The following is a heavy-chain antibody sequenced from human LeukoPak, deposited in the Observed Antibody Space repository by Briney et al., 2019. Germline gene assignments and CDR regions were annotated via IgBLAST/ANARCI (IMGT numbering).Heavy chain of an antibody. Sequence: SQTLSLTCAISGDSVSSNSAAWNWIRQSPSRGLEWLGRTYYRSKWYNDYAVSVKSRITINPGTSKNQFSLQLNSVTPEDTAVYYCARGGVGSGWVYGNFDYWGQGTLVTVSS. CDR2: TYYRSKWYN. J-gene: IGHJ4*02. D-gene: IGHD6-19*01. CDR1: GDSVSSNSAA. V-gene: IGHV6-1*01. CDR3: ARGGVGSGWVYGNFDY.